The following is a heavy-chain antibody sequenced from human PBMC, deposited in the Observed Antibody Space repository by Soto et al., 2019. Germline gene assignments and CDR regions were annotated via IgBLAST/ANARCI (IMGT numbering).Heavy chain of an antibody. D-gene: IGHD3-10*01. CDR3: AKDPYYYGSGSLGY. J-gene: IGHJ4*02. CDR1: GFTFSTYA. Sequence: EVQLLESGGGLVQPGGSLRLSCAASGFTFSTYAMNWVRQAPGKGLEWVSAISGSGGSTYYADSVEGRFTISRDNSKNTLYLQMNSLRAEDTAVYYCAKDPYYYGSGSLGYWGQGTLVTVSS. CDR2: ISGSGGST. V-gene: IGHV3-23*01.